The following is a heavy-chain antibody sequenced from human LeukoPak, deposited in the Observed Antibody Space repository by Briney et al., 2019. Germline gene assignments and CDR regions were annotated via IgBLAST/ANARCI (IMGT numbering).Heavy chain of an antibody. CDR1: GFTFSSYA. V-gene: IGHV3-23*01. J-gene: IGHJ5*02. CDR2: ISGSGGST. D-gene: IGHD5-12*01. Sequence: GGSLRLSCAASGFTFSSYAMSWVRQAPGKGLEWVSAISGSGGSTCYADSVKGRFTISRDNSKNTLYLQMNSLRAEDTAVYYCAKDDGSYSGYDENWFDPWGQETLVTVSS. CDR3: AKDDGSYSGYDENWFDP.